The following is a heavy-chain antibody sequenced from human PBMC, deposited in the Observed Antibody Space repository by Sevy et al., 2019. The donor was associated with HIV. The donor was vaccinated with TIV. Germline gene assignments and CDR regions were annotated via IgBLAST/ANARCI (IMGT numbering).Heavy chain of an antibody. D-gene: IGHD3-22*01. J-gene: IGHJ5*02. CDR1: GGTFSSYA. CDR2: IIPIFGTA. V-gene: IGHV1-69*06. CDR3: AGIPGSYYYDSSGPGEVEGFDP. Sequence: ASVKVSCKASGGTFSSYAISWVRQAPGQGLEWMGGIIPIFGTANYAQKFQGRVSITADKSTSTAYMELSSRRSEDTAVYYCAGIPGSYYYDSSGPGEVEGFDPWGQGTLVTVSS.